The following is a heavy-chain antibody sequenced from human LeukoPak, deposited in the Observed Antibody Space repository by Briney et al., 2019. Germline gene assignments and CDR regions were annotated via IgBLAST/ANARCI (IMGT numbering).Heavy chain of an antibody. Sequence: ASVKVSCEASGYTLTSYAMNWVRQAPGQGLEWMGWINTNTGNPTYAQGFTGRFVFSLDTSVSTAYLQISSLKAEDTAVYYCARDRPTQTYYDFWSGPPRFDPWGQGTLVTVSS. CDR2: INTNTGNP. D-gene: IGHD3-3*01. V-gene: IGHV7-4-1*02. CDR3: ARDRPTQTYYDFWSGPPRFDP. CDR1: GYTLTSYA. J-gene: IGHJ5*02.